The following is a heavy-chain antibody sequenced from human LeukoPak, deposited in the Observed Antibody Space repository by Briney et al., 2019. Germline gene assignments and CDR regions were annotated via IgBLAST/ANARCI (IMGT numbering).Heavy chain of an antibody. CDR2: ISANGGTT. D-gene: IGHD3-16*01. V-gene: IGHV3-23*01. J-gene: IGHJ3*01. CDR3: GKDPNGDYVGGSDF. CDR1: GFIFTNYA. Sequence: AGSLRLSCAASGFIFTNYAMTWDRQAPGKGLEWVSGISANGGTTYYADSVKGRFTISRDKSKNTLYLQMNSLRVADTAVYYCGKDPNGDYVGGSDFWGQGTMVTVSS.